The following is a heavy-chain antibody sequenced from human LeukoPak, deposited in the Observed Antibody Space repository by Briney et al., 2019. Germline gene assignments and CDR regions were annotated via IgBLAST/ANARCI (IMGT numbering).Heavy chain of an antibody. CDR2: IKEDGSDK. D-gene: IGHD3-3*01. CDR1: GFTFGNFW. Sequence: GGSLRLSCAVSGFTFGNFWMSWVRQAPGKGLEWVANIKEDGSDKYYMDSVKGRFTISRDNAKNSLYLQMNSLRAEDTALYYCAKDKGDDFWSGYGDAFDIWGQGTMVTVSS. CDR3: AKDKGDDFWSGYGDAFDI. J-gene: IGHJ3*02. V-gene: IGHV3-7*03.